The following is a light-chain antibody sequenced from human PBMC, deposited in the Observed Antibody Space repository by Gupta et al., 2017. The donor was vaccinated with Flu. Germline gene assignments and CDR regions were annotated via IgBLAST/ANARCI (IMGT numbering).Light chain of an antibody. CDR3: QQDAFWYT. CDR1: QNINRW. Sequence: DIQMTQSPSTLSASIGDTVTITCRASQNINRWLVWYQQKPGKGPKLLIYEASMLETGVPSRFNGSGSGTEFTLTSSSLQPDDFATYYCQQDAFWYTFGQGTKLEIK. V-gene: IGKV1-5*03. CDR2: EAS. J-gene: IGKJ2*01.